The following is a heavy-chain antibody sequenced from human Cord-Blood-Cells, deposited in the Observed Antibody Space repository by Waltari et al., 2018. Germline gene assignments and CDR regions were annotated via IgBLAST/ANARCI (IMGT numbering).Heavy chain of an antibody. Sequence: QVQLVQSGAEVKKPGASVKVSCKASGYTFTGYYMHWVRQAPGQGLEWMGWINPNSGGTNYAQKLQGWVTMTRDTSISTAYMELSRLRSDDTAVYYCARGYCSGGSCYSHAFDIWGQGTMVTVSS. D-gene: IGHD2-15*01. CDR3: ARGYCSGGSCYSHAFDI. CDR1: GYTFTGYY. J-gene: IGHJ3*02. CDR2: INPNSGGT. V-gene: IGHV1-2*04.